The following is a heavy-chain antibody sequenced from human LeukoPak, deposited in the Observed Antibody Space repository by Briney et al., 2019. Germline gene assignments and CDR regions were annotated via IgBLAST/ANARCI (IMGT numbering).Heavy chain of an antibody. CDR1: GFTFSSYE. CDR2: IKQDGGEK. V-gene: IGHV3-7*01. D-gene: IGHD4-17*01. J-gene: IGHJ4*02. Sequence: GGSLRLSCAASGFTFSSYEMNWVRQAPGKGLEGVANIKQDGGEKYYVDSVKGRFTISRDNAKNSLYLQMNSLRAEDTAVYYCARVSPNTVTTLQYFDYWGQGTLVTVSS. CDR3: ARVSPNTVTTLQYFDY.